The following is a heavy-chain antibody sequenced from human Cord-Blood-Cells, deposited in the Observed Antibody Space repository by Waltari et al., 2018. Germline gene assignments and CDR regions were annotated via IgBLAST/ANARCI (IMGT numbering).Heavy chain of an antibody. CDR2: ISGDGGST. CDR3: AKDMSGSYFDY. J-gene: IGHJ4*02. V-gene: IGHV3-43*02. D-gene: IGHD1-26*01. Sequence: EVQLVESGGGVVQPGGSLSPSCAASGFTLVDFAMHWVRQDPGKGLEWVSLISGDGGSTYYADSVKGRFTISRDNSKNSLYLQMNSLRTEDTALYYCAKDMSGSYFDYWGQGTLVTVSS. CDR1: GFTLVDFA.